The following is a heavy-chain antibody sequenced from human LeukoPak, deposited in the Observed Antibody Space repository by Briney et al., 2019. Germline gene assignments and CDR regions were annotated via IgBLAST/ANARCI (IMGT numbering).Heavy chain of an antibody. CDR3: ARGVAVAANPLLYYYMDV. Sequence: ASVKVSCKASGYTFTSYAMHWVRQAPGQRLEWMGWINAGNGNTKYSQEFQGRVTITRDTSASTAYMELSRLTFDDTAVYYCARGVAVAANPLLYYYMDVWGKGTTVTISS. CDR1: GYTFTSYA. V-gene: IGHV1-3*01. D-gene: IGHD6-19*01. CDR2: INAGNGNT. J-gene: IGHJ6*03.